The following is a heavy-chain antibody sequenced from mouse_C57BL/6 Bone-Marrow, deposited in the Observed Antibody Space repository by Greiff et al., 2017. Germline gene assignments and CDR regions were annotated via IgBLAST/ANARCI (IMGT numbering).Heavy chain of an antibody. CDR1: GFNIKDDY. CDR2: IDPENGDT. Sequence: VQLQQSGAELVRPGASVKLSCTASGFNIKDDYMHWVKQRPEQGLEWIGWIDPENGDTEYASKFQGKATITADTSSNTAYLQLSSLTSEDTAVYYCTAYYSNYDWYFDVWGTGTTVTVSS. D-gene: IGHD2-5*01. J-gene: IGHJ1*03. V-gene: IGHV14-4*01. CDR3: TAYYSNYDWYFDV.